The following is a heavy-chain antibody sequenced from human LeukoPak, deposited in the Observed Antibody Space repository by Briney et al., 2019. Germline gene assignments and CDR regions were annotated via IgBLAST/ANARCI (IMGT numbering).Heavy chain of an antibody. J-gene: IGHJ6*02. CDR3: AKALTDYYDGSGYYYSYYYYGMDV. CDR1: GFTFSSYG. D-gene: IGHD3-22*01. V-gene: IGHV3-30*18. CDR2: ISYDGSNK. Sequence: PGGSLRLSSAASGFTFSSYGMHSVRQAPGKGLEWVAVISYDGSNKYYADSVKGRFTISRDNSKITLYLQMNSLRAEDTAVYYCAKALTDYYDGSGYYYSYYYYGMDVWGQGTTVTVSS.